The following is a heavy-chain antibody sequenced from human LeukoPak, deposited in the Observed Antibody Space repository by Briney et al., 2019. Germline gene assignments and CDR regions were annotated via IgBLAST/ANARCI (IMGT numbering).Heavy chain of an antibody. CDR1: GGSINTGSYW. D-gene: IGHD4-17*01. CDR3: ARQDDQDYGDPNWFGP. V-gene: IGHV4-39*01. CDR2: IFFNGNT. J-gene: IGHJ5*02. Sequence: SETLSLTCSISGGSINTGSYWWGWIRQTPGKGLEFIGSIFFNGNTFYNPSLKSRVTISVDNFNDQFSLRLTSVTAADTAIYYCARQDDQDYGDPNWFGPWGQGILVTVSS.